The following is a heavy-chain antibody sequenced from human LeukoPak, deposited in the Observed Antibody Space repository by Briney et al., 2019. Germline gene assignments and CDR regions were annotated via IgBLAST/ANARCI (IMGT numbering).Heavy chain of an antibody. D-gene: IGHD3-10*01. CDR3: ARSEYGSGKNWFDL. Sequence: SQTLSLTCVVSGAVISRGPYSWSWIRQPPGKGLEWIGFIYHSGNTHYNPSLKSRVTLSVDRSKRQFSLQVTSVTAADTAVYYCARSEYGSGKNWFDLWGQGILVTVSS. CDR1: GAVISRGPYS. V-gene: IGHV4-30-2*01. CDR2: IYHSGNT. J-gene: IGHJ5*02.